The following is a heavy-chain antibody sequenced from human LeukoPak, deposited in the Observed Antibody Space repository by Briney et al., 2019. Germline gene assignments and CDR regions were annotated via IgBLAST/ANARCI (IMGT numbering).Heavy chain of an antibody. Sequence: PGGSLRLSCTASGFTFGDYAMSWFRQAPGKGLEWVGFIRSKAYGGTTEYAASVKGRFTISRDDSKSIAYLQMNSLKTEDTAVYYCTRDGRYDFWSGYSDYWGQGTLVTVSS. D-gene: IGHD3-3*01. J-gene: IGHJ4*02. CDR2: IRSKAYGGTT. CDR1: GFTFGDYA. CDR3: TRDGRYDFWSGYSDY. V-gene: IGHV3-49*03.